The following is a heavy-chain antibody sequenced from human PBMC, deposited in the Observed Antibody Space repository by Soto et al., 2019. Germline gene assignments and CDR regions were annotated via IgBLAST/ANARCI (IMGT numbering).Heavy chain of an antibody. CDR1: GFAFSSYG. Sequence: GGSLRLSCAASGFAFSSYGMNWVGQAPGKGLEWVSSISSNNFIYYADSLKGRFTISRDNAKNSLFLQMNSLRPEDTAVYYCARDDCTSTSCYNPFDYWGKGTLVTVS. CDR3: ARDDCTSTSCYNPFDY. CDR2: ISSNNFI. D-gene: IGHD2-2*02. J-gene: IGHJ4*02. V-gene: IGHV3-21*01.